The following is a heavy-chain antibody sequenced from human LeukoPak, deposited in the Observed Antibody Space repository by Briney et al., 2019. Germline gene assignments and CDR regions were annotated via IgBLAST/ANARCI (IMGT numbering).Heavy chain of an antibody. J-gene: IGHJ5*02. D-gene: IGHD1-1*01. Sequence: PGGSLRLSCAASGFTFSSYGMHWVRQAPGKGLEWVAFIRYDGSNKYYADSVKGRFTISRDNSKNTLYLQMNSLRAEDTAGYYCAKEPAWNDERANPWGQGTLVTVSS. V-gene: IGHV3-30*02. CDR3: AKEPAWNDERANP. CDR2: IRYDGSNK. CDR1: GFTFSSYG.